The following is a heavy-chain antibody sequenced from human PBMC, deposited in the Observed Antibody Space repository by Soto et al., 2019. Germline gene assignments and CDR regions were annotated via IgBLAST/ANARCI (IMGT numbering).Heavy chain of an antibody. V-gene: IGHV1-18*01. CDR3: ARDNVVVPAAPDY. Sequence: APVNGACKTSGYTFSSYGSIWVRQAPGQGLEWMGWISAYNGNTNYAQKLQGRVTMTTDTSTSTAYMELRSLRSDDTAVYYCARDNVVVPAAPDYWGQGTLVTVSS. CDR2: ISAYNGNT. CDR1: GYTFSSYG. J-gene: IGHJ4*02. D-gene: IGHD2-2*01.